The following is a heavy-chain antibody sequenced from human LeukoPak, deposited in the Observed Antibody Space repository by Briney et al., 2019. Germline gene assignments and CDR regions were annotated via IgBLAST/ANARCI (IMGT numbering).Heavy chain of an antibody. CDR1: GGSISSYY. J-gene: IGHJ5*02. CDR2: IYTSGST. V-gene: IGHV4-4*09. Sequence: PSETLSLTCTVSGGSISSYYWSWIRQPPGKGLEWIGYIYTSGSTNYNPSLKSRVTISVDTSKNQFSLKLSSVTAADTAVYYCARPVTTIFGTQSGWFDPWGQGTLVTVSP. CDR3: ARPVTTIFGTQSGWFDP. D-gene: IGHD3-3*01.